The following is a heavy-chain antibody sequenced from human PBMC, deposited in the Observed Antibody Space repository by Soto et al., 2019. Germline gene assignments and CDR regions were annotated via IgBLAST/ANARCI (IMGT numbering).Heavy chain of an antibody. CDR1: GFTFSSYG. J-gene: IGHJ4*02. Sequence: GGSLRLSCAASGFTFSSYGMHWVRQAPGKGLEWVAVISYDGSNKYYADSVKGRFTIPRDNSKNTLYLQMNSLRAEDTAVYYCAKSRLRFLEWLFFDYWGQGTLVTVSS. V-gene: IGHV3-30*18. CDR3: AKSRLRFLEWLFFDY. CDR2: ISYDGSNK. D-gene: IGHD3-3*01.